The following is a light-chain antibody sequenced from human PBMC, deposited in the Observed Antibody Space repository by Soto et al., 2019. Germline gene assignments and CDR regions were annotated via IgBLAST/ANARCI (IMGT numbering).Light chain of an antibody. J-gene: IGKJ2*01. CDR3: HHYGSSPPYT. V-gene: IGKV3-20*01. CDR2: GAS. Sequence: EIVLTQSPDTLSLSPGERATVSCRASQSVSNNDLAWYQQRPGQAPRLLLYGASTRPTGIPDRFSGSGSGTKFTLTISRLEPEDFAVYYCHHYGSSPPYTFGQGTKLDIK. CDR1: QSVSNND.